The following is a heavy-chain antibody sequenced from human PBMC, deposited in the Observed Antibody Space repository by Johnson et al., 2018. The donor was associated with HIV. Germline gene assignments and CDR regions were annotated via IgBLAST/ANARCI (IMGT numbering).Heavy chain of an antibody. CDR3: ARNQGWRNYYDAFDI. CDR1: GFTVSGNY. Sequence: VQLVESGGDLVQPGGSLRLSCAASGFTVSGNYMSWVRQAPGKGLEWVSVICSGGSTQYADFVKGRFSISRDTSKNTLYLQMNSLRAEDTAVYYCARNQGWRNYYDAFDIWGQGTMVTVSS. J-gene: IGHJ3*02. D-gene: IGHD1-7*01. V-gene: IGHV3-66*01. CDR2: ICSGGST.